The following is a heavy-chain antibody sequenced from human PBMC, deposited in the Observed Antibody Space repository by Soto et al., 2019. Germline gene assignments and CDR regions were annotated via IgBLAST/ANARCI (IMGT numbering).Heavy chain of an antibody. CDR3: AAGTGRGSYYYMDV. D-gene: IGHD1-26*01. CDR2: IVVGSGNT. Sequence: SVKVSCTASGFTFTSSAMQWVRQARGQRLERIGWIVVGSGNTNYAQKFQERVTITRDMSTSTAYMELSSLRSEDTAVYYCAAGTGRGSYYYMDVWGKGTTVTVSS. CDR1: GFTFTSSA. V-gene: IGHV1-58*02. J-gene: IGHJ6*03.